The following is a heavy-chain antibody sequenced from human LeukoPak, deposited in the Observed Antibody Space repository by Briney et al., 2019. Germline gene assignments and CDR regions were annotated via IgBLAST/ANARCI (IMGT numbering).Heavy chain of an antibody. Sequence: ASVKVSFTASGYTFTSYGISWVRQAPGQGLEWMGWISAYNGNTNYAQKLQGRVTMTTDTSTSTAYMELRSLRSDDTAVYYCARDAKYYDFWSGYCWFDPWGQGTLVTVSS. CDR2: ISAYNGNT. CDR1: GYTFTSYG. CDR3: ARDAKYYDFWSGYCWFDP. V-gene: IGHV1-18*01. J-gene: IGHJ5*02. D-gene: IGHD3-3*01.